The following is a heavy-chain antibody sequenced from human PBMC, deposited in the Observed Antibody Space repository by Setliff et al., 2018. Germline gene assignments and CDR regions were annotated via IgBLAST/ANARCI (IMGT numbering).Heavy chain of an antibody. J-gene: IGHJ4*02. V-gene: IGHV4-61*09. CDR1: GASITSGGFY. CDR3: ARSPSSGAYWNPRPFYSDY. D-gene: IGHD1-26*01. CDR2: ISPSGST. Sequence: LSLTCSVSGASITSGGFYWTWIRQPAGKGLEWIGHISPSGSTTYNPSAKSRVTISLDTSKSHFSLKLDSVTAADTALYYCARSPSSGAYWNPRPFYSDYWARGTLVTVSS.